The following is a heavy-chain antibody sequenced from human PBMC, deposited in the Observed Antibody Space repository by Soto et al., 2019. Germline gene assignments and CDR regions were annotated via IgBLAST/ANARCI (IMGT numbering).Heavy chain of an antibody. CDR3: AREGALLYGGNPDYYYTVGV. D-gene: IGHD4-17*01. J-gene: IGHJ6*02. CDR2: IHNSGSP. CDR1: GASIYNGGYF. Sequence: SETLSLTCSVSGASIYNGGYFWSWIRQSPGKGLEWIGHIHNSGSPYNNPSLKSRVTISADTSMNQFSLKLSSVTAADTAVYYCAREGALLYGGNPDYYYTVGVWGQGTTVTVSS. V-gene: IGHV4-30-4*01.